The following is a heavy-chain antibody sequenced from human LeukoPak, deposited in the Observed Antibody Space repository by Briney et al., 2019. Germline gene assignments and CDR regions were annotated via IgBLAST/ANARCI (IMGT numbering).Heavy chain of an antibody. CDR3: ARALGYYDSSGYGAFDI. D-gene: IGHD3-22*01. J-gene: IGHJ3*02. CDR1: GGSISSYY. V-gene: IGHV4-59*01. CDR2: IYYSGST. Sequence: SETLSLTCTVSGGSISSYYWSWIRQPPGEGLEWIGYIYYSGSTNYNPSLKSRVTISVDTSKNQFSLKLSSVTAADTAVYYCARALGYYDSSGYGAFDIWGQGTMVTVSS.